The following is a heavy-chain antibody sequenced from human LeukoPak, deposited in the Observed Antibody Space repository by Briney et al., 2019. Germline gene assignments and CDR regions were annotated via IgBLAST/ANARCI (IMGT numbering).Heavy chain of an antibody. J-gene: IGHJ6*02. D-gene: IGHD3-3*01. CDR3: AKDPYYDFWSGYYDYYYGMDV. CDR2: ISGSGGST. Sequence: GGSLRLSCAASGFTFSSYAMSWVRQAPGKGLEWVSAISGSGGSTYYADSVKGRFTISRDNSKNTLYLQMNSLRAEDTAVYYCAKDPYYDFWSGYYDYYYGMDVWGQGTTVTVSS. V-gene: IGHV3-23*01. CDR1: GFTFSSYA.